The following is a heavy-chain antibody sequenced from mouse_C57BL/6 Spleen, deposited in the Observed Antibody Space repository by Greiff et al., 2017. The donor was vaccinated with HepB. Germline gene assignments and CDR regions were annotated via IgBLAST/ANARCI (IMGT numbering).Heavy chain of an antibody. V-gene: IGHV3-6*01. Sequence: ESGPGLVKPSPSLSLTCSVTGYSITSCYYWYLIRQFPGNKLKWMGYISYDGSNNYNQSLKNRISITRDTSKNQFCLKLNSVTTEDTASYYCARPPAAQATGLADWGQGTLVTVSA. D-gene: IGHD3-2*02. CDR1: GYSITSCYY. CDR3: ARPPAAQATGLAD. CDR2: ISYDGSN. J-gene: IGHJ3*01.